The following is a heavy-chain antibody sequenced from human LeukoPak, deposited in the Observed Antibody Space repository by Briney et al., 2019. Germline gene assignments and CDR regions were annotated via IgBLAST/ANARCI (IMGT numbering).Heavy chain of an antibody. V-gene: IGHV3-15*01. Sequence: GGSLRLSCAASGFTFNNAWMSWVRQAPGKGLEWVGRIKSKTDGGTTDYAAPVKGRFTISRDNSKNTLYLQMNSLRAEDTAVYYCAKDRSFIVGATTGSNYWGQGTLVTVSS. J-gene: IGHJ4*02. CDR1: GFTFNNAW. CDR2: IKSKTDGGTT. CDR3: AKDRSFIVGATTGSNY. D-gene: IGHD1-26*01.